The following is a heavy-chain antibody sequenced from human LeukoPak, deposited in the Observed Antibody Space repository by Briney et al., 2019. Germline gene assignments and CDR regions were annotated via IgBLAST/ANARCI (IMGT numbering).Heavy chain of an antibody. Sequence: SQTLSLTCAISGDSVSSNSAAWNWIRQSPSRVLEWLGRTYYRSKWYNDYAVSVKSRITINPDTSKNQFSLQLNSVTPEDTAVYYCARVSRDPIVVVPAATVGMDVWGQGTTVTVSS. CDR3: ARVSRDPIVVVPAATVGMDV. V-gene: IGHV6-1*01. CDR1: GDSVSSNSAA. CDR2: TYYRSKWYN. D-gene: IGHD2-2*01. J-gene: IGHJ6*02.